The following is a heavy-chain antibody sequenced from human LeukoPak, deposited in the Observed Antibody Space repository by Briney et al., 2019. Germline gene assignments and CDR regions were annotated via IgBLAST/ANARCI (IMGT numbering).Heavy chain of an antibody. D-gene: IGHD3-10*01. CDR1: GGSISSRPYY. V-gene: IGHV4-39*07. CDR3: ARDTYYYGSGSYFYFDY. CDR2: FDYSGST. J-gene: IGHJ4*02. Sequence: SQTLSLTCTVSGGSISSRPYYWGWIRQPPGKGLEWLGSFDYSGSTYYKPSLKSRVTISVDTSKNQFSLKLSSVTAADTAVYYCARDTYYYGSGSYFYFDYWGQGTLVTVSS.